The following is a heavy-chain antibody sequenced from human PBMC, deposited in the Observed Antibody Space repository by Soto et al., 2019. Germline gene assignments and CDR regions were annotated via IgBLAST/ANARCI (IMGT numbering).Heavy chain of an antibody. CDR2: VWYDGRQK. CDR3: ATEPVESIWRIGSWGIDN. Sequence: QVHLGDSGGGVVQPGRSLRLSFATSGLTLTNNVMHWVRQTPGKGLEWVAKVWYDGRQKWYADLAKGRFTISRDNSENTVSLQMNSLRVEDTAVYYCATEPVESIWRIGSWGIDNWGQGTLVTVSS. CDR1: GLTLTNNV. V-gene: IGHV3-33*03. D-gene: IGHD6-13*01. J-gene: IGHJ4*02.